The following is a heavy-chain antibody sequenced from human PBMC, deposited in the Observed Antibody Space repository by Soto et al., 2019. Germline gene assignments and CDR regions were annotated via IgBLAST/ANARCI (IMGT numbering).Heavy chain of an antibody. CDR3: ARDSRTGLPLDY. Sequence: GASVKVSCKASGYTFTSYYVHWVRQAPGQGLEWMGIINPSGGSTSYAQKFQGRVTMTRDTSTSTVYMELSSLRSEDTAVYYCARDSRTGLPLDYWGQGTLVTVSS. D-gene: IGHD5-18*01. V-gene: IGHV1-46*01. CDR1: GYTFTSYY. CDR2: INPSGGST. J-gene: IGHJ4*02.